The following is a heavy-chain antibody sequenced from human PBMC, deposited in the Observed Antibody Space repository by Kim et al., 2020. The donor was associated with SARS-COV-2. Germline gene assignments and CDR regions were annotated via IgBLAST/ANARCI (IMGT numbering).Heavy chain of an antibody. CDR2: IRSKAYGGTT. V-gene: IGHV3-49*03. J-gene: IGHJ6*02. D-gene: IGHD1-20*01. CDR3: TREQVPSVGIRYYYGMDV. Sequence: GGSLRLSCTASGFTFGDYAMSWFRQAPGKGLEWVGFIRSKAYGGTTEYAASVKGRFTISRDDSKSIAYLQMNSLKTEDTAVYYCTREQVPSVGIRYYYGMDVWGQGTTVTVSS. CDR1: GFTFGDYA.